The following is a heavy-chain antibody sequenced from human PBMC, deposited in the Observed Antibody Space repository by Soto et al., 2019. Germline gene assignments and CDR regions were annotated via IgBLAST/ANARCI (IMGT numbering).Heavy chain of an antibody. CDR1: GYTFTSYG. CDR2: IRAYNGNT. V-gene: IGHV1-18*01. J-gene: IGHJ6*02. CDR3: ERDLPTMGV. Sequence: QVQLVQSGAEVKKPGASVKVSCKASGYTFTSYGISWVRQAPGQGLELMGWIRAYNGNTNSAQKRQGRVTMSTDTSTSTAYMELRSLRSYATAVYYCERDLPTMGVWGQGTTVTVSS.